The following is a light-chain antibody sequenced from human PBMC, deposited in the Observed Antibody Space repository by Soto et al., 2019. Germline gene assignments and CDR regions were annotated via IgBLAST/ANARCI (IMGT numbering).Light chain of an antibody. Sequence: QSVLAQPPSASGTPGQRVTISCSGSRSNIGSNTVSWYQQLPLSAPQLLIYSNNQRPSGVPDRFSGSKSATSASLAISGLQSEDEADYYCAAWDDSLNGRVFGGGTQLTVL. CDR3: AAWDDSLNGRV. CDR1: RSNIGSNT. J-gene: IGLJ3*02. V-gene: IGLV1-44*01. CDR2: SNN.